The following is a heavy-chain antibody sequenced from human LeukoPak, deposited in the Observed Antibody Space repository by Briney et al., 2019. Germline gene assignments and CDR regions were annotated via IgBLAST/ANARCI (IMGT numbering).Heavy chain of an antibody. CDR2: ISYSGTT. CDR3: ARHLNYGDYVREEIDY. J-gene: IGHJ4*02. CDR1: GGSVNSNTYY. Sequence: PSETLSLTCTDSGGSVNSNTYYWGWIRQPPGKGLEWIGSISYSGTTYYNPSLRSRVTISVDTSKNQFSLNLSSVTAADTAVYYCARHLNYGDYVREEIDYWGQGTLVTVSS. V-gene: IGHV4-39*01. D-gene: IGHD4-17*01.